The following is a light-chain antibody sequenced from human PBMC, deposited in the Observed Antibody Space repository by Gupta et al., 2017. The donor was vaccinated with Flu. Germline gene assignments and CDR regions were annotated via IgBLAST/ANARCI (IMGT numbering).Light chain of an antibody. J-gene: IGKJ2*01. V-gene: IGKV4-1*01. CDR3: LQGHGPPYT. Sequence: TPISRCFRSSFVSRKGNNYLHWLQQKPGQPPRLLIYRASIRESGVPDRFSGRGSGTDFTLTISSLQAEDVAVYYCLQGHGPPYTFGQGTKLEIK. CDR2: RAS. CDR1: RSSFVSRKGNNY.